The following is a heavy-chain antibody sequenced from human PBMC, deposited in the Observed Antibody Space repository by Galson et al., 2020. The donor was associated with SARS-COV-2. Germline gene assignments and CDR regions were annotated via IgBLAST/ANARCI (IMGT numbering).Heavy chain of an antibody. CDR2: IYHTGTT. Sequence: SETLSLTCVVSGGSISSNNWWSWVRQPPGKGLEWIGEIYHTGTTNDNPSLESRLIISVDKSKNQFSLRLRSVTAADTAVYYCARDGAGAAAGTGGLSAWGQGTLVTVSS. D-gene: IGHD6-13*01. J-gene: IGHJ5*02. CDR1: GGSISSNNW. V-gene: IGHV4-4*02. CDR3: ARDGAGAAAGTGGLSA.